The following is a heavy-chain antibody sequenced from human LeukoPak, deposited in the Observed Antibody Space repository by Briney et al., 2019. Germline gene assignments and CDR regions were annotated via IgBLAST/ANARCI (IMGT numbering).Heavy chain of an antibody. V-gene: IGHV1-2*04. J-gene: IGHJ4*02. D-gene: IGHD1-26*01. CDR3: ARSPLWELYLDH. Sequence: GASVKVSCKASGHTFTGYYMHWVRQAPGQGLEWMGWINPNSGGTNYAQKFQGWVTMTRDTSISTAYMELSRLRSDDTAVYYCARSPLWELYLDHWGQGTLVTVSS. CDR2: INPNSGGT. CDR1: GHTFTGYY.